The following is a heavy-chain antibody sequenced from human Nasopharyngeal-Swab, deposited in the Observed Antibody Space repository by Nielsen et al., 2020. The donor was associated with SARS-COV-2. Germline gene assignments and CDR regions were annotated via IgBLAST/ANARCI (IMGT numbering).Heavy chain of an antibody. CDR3: AKESSTYYYDY. V-gene: IGHV3-30*18. CDR2: ITSGGRTQ. Sequence: GESLKISCAASGFAFTDYSMDWVRQAPGKGLEWVGIITSGGRTQVYADSVEGRFTISRDDPENTLYLHMSSLRPEDTAIYYCAKESSTYYYDYWGQGTLVTVSS. J-gene: IGHJ4*02. CDR1: GFAFTDYS. D-gene: IGHD2-2*01.